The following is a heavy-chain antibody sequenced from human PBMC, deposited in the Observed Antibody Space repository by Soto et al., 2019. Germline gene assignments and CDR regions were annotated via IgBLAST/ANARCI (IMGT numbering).Heavy chain of an antibody. Sequence: QVQLQESGPGLVKPSETLSLTCTVSGGSITNFYWSWIRQPPGKRLEWIGYIYYSGDTNYNPSLKSRDTMSVDTSKNQVSLNLASVTSADTAVYYCARQPPATAAFDIWGQGTMVTVSS. D-gene: IGHD5-12*01. V-gene: IGHV4-59*08. CDR2: IYYSGDT. J-gene: IGHJ3*02. CDR1: GGSITNFY. CDR3: ARQPPATAAFDI.